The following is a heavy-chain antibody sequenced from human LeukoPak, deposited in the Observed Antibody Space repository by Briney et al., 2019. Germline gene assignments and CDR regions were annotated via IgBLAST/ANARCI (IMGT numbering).Heavy chain of an antibody. J-gene: IGHJ4*02. CDR2: ISAYNGNT. CDR1: GYTFTSYG. D-gene: IGHD3-22*01. V-gene: IGHV1-18*01. CDR3: ARGHDSSLGYFDY. Sequence: ASVKVSCKASGYTFTSYGISWVRQAPRQGLEWMGWISAYNGNTNYAQKLQGRVTMTRDTSTSTVYMELSSLRSEDTAVYYCARGHDSSLGYFDYWGQGTLVTVSS.